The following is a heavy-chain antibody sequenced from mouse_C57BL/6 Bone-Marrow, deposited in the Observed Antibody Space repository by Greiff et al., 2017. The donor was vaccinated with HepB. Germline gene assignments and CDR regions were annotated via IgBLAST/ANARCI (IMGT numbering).Heavy chain of an antibody. J-gene: IGHJ4*01. V-gene: IGHV5-17*01. CDR1: GFTFSDYG. Sequence: EVKVVESGGGLVKPGGSLKLSCAASGFTFSDYGMHWVRQAPETGLEWVAYISSGSSTIYYADTVKGRFTISRDNAKTTLFLQMTSLRSEDTAMYYCATVVAGDYYAMDYWGQGTSVTVAS. CDR3: ATVVAGDYYAMDY. CDR2: ISSGSSTI. D-gene: IGHD1-1*01.